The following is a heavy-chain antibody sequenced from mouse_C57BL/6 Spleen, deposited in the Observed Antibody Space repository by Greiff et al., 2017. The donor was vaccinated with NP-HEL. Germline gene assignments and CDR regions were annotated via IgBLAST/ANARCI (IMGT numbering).Heavy chain of an antibody. CDR3: AREYGYEAWFAY. J-gene: IGHJ3*01. D-gene: IGHD2-2*01. CDR1: GYTFTSYW. CDR2: IYPSDSYT. Sequence: VQLQQPGAELVRPGTSVKLSCKASGYTFTSYWMHWVKQRPGQGLAWIGVIYPSDSYTNYNPNITGKATLTVETYSSTAYMELHSMTSADSAVHYWAREYGYEAWFAYWGEGTLVTVSA. V-gene: IGHV1-59*01.